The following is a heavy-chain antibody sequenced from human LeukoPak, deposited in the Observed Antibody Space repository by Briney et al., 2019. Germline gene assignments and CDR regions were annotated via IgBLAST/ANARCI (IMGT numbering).Heavy chain of an antibody. D-gene: IGHD2-2*01. J-gene: IGHJ5*02. CDR1: GGSISSSSYY. CDR2: IYYSGST. Sequence: PSETLSLTCTVSGGSISSSSYYWGWIRQPPGKGLEWIGSIYYSGSTYYNPSLKSRVTISVDTSKNQFSLKLSSVTAADTAVYYCARHEDIVVVARFDPWGQGTLVTVSS. CDR3: ARHEDIVVVARFDP. V-gene: IGHV4-39*01.